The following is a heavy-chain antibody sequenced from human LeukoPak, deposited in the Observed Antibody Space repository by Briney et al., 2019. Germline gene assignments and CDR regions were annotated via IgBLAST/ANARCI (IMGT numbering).Heavy chain of an antibody. Sequence: KTSETLSLSCALSVGSLSIYYWSWIRQPPGEGLGCVGDIYYSGSSNYKPSLKSRATISVETSKNQISLQLSAVTDADTAVYYCARHLNYYDSRGYYFGGAFDIWGQGTMVTVSS. J-gene: IGHJ3*02. CDR3: ARHLNYYDSRGYYFGGAFDI. CDR1: VGSLSIYY. D-gene: IGHD3-22*01. CDR2: IYYSGSS. V-gene: IGHV4-59*01.